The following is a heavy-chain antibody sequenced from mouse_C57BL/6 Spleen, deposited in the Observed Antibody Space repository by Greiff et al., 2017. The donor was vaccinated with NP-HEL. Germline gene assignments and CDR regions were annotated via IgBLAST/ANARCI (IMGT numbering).Heavy chain of an antibody. CDR1: GYAFSSSW. CDR3: ARSGLLSYDYAMDY. CDR2: IYPGDGDT. V-gene: IGHV1-82*01. J-gene: IGHJ4*01. D-gene: IGHD6-5*01. Sequence: VKLVESGPELVKPGASVKISCKASGYAFSSSWMNWVKQRPGKGLEWIGRIYPGDGDTNYNGKFKGKATLTADKSSSTAYMQLSSLTSEDSAVYFCARSGLLSYDYAMDYWGQGTSVTVSS.